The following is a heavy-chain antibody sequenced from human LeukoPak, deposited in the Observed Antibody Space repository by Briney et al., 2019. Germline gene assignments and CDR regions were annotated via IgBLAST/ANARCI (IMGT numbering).Heavy chain of an antibody. D-gene: IGHD3-10*01. J-gene: IGHJ6*02. Sequence: GGSLRLSCAASGFTFSSYGMHGVRQAPGKGLEWVAVIWYDGSNKYYADSVKGRFTISRDNSKNTLYLQMNSLRAEDTAVYYCARDMDGSGSYPARYYGMDVWGQGTTVTVSS. CDR3: ARDMDGSGSYPARYYGMDV. V-gene: IGHV3-33*01. CDR2: IWYDGSNK. CDR1: GFTFSSYG.